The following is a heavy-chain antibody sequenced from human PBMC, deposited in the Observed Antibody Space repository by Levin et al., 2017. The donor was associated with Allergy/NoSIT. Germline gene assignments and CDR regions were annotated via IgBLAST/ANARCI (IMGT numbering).Heavy chain of an antibody. CDR2: IYSGGST. CDR1: GFTVSSNY. J-gene: IGHJ4*02. V-gene: IGHV3-53*01. CDR3: ATNGGWYEGRVLYADY. D-gene: IGHD6-19*01. Sequence: GGSLRLSCAASGFTVSSNYMSWVRQAPGKGLEWVSVIYSGGSTYYADSVKGRFTISRDNSKNTLYLQMNSLRAEDTAVYYCATNGGWYEGRVLYADYWGQGTLVTVSS.